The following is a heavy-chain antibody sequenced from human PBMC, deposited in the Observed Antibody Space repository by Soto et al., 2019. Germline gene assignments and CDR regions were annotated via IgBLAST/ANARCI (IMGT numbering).Heavy chain of an antibody. CDR3: GKDLSRIAARRTGFDY. V-gene: IGHV3-30*18. CDR1: GFTFSSYG. CDR2: ISYDGSNT. D-gene: IGHD6-6*01. J-gene: IGHJ4*02. Sequence: GGSLRLSCAASGFTFSSYGMHWVRQAPGKGLEWVAVISYDGSNTYYADSVKGRFTISRDNSKNTLYLQMNSLRAEDTAVYYCGKDLSRIAARRTGFDYWGQGTLVTVSS.